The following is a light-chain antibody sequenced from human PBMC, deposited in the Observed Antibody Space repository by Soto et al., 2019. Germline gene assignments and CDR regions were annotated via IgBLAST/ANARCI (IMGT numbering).Light chain of an antibody. CDR1: QSISTW. Sequence: DIQMTQSPSTLSASVGDRVTITCRASQSISTWLAWYQQKPGKAPKLLMNDASSLESGVPSRFSGSGSGTEFTLTISSLQPDDIATYYCQQYGSYWTFGQGTKVDIK. J-gene: IGKJ1*01. CDR2: DAS. V-gene: IGKV1-5*01. CDR3: QQYGSYWT.